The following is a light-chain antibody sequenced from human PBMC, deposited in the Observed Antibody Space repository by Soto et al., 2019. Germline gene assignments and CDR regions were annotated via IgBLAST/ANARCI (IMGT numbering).Light chain of an antibody. CDR2: AAF. Sequence: IQMTQSPSSLSASVGDRDTITCRASQSISNYLNWYQQKPGRAPKLLIYAAFNLQGGVPSRFRGSGSGTDFALTISSLQPEDFAPYYCQQSYSSPETFGQGTKEE. CDR3: QQSYSSPET. V-gene: IGKV1-39*01. J-gene: IGKJ1*01. CDR1: QSISNY.